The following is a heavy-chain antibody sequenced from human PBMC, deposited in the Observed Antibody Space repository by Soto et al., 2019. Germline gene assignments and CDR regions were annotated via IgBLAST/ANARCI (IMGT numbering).Heavy chain of an antibody. CDR1: GGTFSSYA. Sequence: GASVKVSCKASGGTFSSYAISWVRQAPGQGLEWMGGIIPIFGTANYAQSFQGRVTITADESTSTAYMELSSLRSEDTAEYYCAREGSTALVTGYGMDVWGQGTTVTVSS. J-gene: IGHJ6*02. V-gene: IGHV1-69*13. CDR3: AREGSTALVTGYGMDV. D-gene: IGHD5-18*01. CDR2: IIPIFGTA.